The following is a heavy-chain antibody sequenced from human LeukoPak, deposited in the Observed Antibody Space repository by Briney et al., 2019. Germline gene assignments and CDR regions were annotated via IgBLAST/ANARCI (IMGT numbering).Heavy chain of an antibody. CDR2: INPSGGST. V-gene: IGHV1-46*01. CDR1: GYTFTSYY. D-gene: IGHD5-12*01. CDR3: AGSFGGGYSGYDLGFEY. Sequence: ASVKVSCKASGYTFTSYYMHWVRQAPGQGLEWMGIINPSGGSTSYAQKFQGRVTMTRDMSTSTDYMELSSLRSEDTAVYYCAGSFGGGYSGYDLGFEYWGQGTLVTVSS. J-gene: IGHJ4*02.